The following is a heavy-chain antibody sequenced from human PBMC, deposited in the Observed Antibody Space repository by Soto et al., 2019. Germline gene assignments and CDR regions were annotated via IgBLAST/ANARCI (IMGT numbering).Heavy chain of an antibody. Sequence: GASVKVSSKACAYTFTCYEMHCGRQAPRQGRGCIECINPNSGGKNYSKKFQVWVTMTRYTCISITYMEMSSLSSDDTAVSYCARGSPIVTDPQGVSAWFDPWGQGTLVTVSS. J-gene: IGHJ5*02. CDR2: INPNSGGK. D-gene: IGHD2-15*01. V-gene: IGHV1-2*04. CDR1: AYTFTCYE. CDR3: ARGSPIVTDPQGVSAWFDP.